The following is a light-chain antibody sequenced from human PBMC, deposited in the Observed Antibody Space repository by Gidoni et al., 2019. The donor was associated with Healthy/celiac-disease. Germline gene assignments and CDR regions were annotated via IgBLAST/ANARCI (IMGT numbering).Light chain of an antibody. CDR1: QSVSSSY. CDR2: GAS. J-gene: IGKJ3*01. CDR3: QQYGSSIFT. Sequence: ESVLTQPPGTLSLSPGERATLSCRASQSVSSSYLAWYQQKPGQAPRLLIYGASSRATGIPDRFSGSGSGTDFTLTISRLEPEDFAVYYCQQYGSSIFTFGPGTKVDIK. V-gene: IGKV3-20*01.